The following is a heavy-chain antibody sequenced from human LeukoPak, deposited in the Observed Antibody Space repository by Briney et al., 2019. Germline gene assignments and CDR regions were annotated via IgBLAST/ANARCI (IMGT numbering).Heavy chain of an antibody. CDR3: ARALSSGFNYYYGMDV. V-gene: IGHV3-64*01. D-gene: IGHD6-19*01. J-gene: IGHJ6*02. Sequence: GGSLRLSCAASGFTFSSYAMHWVRQAPGKGLEYVSAISSNGGSTYYANSVKGRFTISRDNSKNTLYLQMGSLRAEDMAVYYCARALSSGFNYYYGMDVWGQGTTVTVSS. CDR1: GFTFSSYA. CDR2: ISSNGGST.